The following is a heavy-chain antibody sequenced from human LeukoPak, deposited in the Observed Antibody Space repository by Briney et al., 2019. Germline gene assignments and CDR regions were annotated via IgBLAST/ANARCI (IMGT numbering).Heavy chain of an antibody. V-gene: IGHV3-7*05. CDR1: GFTFSSNW. J-gene: IGHJ4*02. D-gene: IGHD2-21*01. Sequence: GGSLGLSCAASGFTFSSNWMSWVRQAPGRGLEWLANIKEDGSETYYVDSVRGRFTISRDNAKNTLYLEMNSLRAEDTAVYYCARDLFRINDYWGQGTLVTVSS. CDR3: ARDLFRINDY. CDR2: IKEDGSET.